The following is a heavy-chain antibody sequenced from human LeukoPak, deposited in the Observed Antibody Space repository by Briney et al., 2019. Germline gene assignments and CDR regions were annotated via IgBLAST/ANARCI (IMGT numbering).Heavy chain of an antibody. V-gene: IGHV3-30*02. D-gene: IGHD3-10*01. CDR1: GFTFSSYG. Sequence: GGSLRLSCAASGFTFSSYGMHWVRQAPGKGLEWVAFIRYDGSNKYYADSVKGRFTISRDNSKNTLYLQMNSLRAEDTAVYYCAKDVSTAIRGVTPDYWGQGTLVTVSS. CDR3: AKDVSTAIRGVTPDY. CDR2: IRYDGSNK. J-gene: IGHJ4*02.